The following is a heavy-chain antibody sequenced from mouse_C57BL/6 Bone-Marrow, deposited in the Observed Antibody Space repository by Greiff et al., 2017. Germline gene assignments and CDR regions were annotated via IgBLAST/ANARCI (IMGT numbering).Heavy chain of an antibody. CDR3: ARSYGKRGPFAY. CDR2: INPYNGDT. CDR1: GYSFTGYF. J-gene: IGHJ3*01. Sequence: EVKLLESGPELVKPGDSVKISCKASGYSFTGYFMNWVMQSHGKSLEWIGRINPYNGDTFYNQKFKGKATLTVDKSSSTAHMELRSLTSEDSAVYYCARSYGKRGPFAYWGQGTLVTVSA. V-gene: IGHV1-20*01. D-gene: IGHD2-1*01.